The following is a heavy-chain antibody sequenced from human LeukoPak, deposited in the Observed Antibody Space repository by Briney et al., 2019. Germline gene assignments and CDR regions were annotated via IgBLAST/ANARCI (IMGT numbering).Heavy chain of an antibody. CDR2: IYPGDSDT. CDR3: ATCRWLQFGPDAFDI. CDR1: GYSFTSYW. J-gene: IGHJ3*02. V-gene: IGHV5-51*01. D-gene: IGHD5-24*01. Sequence: GESLKISCKGSGYSFTSYWIGWVRQMPGKGLEWMGIIYPGDSDTRYSPPFQGQVTISADKSISTAYLQWSSLKASDTAMYYCATCRWLQFGPDAFDIWGQGTMVTVSS.